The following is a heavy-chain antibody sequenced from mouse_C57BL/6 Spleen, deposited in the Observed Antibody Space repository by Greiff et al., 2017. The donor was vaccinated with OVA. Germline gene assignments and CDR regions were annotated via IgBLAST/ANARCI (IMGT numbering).Heavy chain of an antibody. CDR3: ARGAGLLRGYFDV. CDR1: GYAFSSYW. Sequence: QVQLKESGAELVKPGASVKISCKASGYAFSSYWMNWVKQRPGKGLEWIGQIYPGDGDTNYNGKFKGKATLTADKSSSTAYMQLSSLTSEDSAVYFCARGAGLLRGYFDVWGTGTTVTVSS. CDR2: IYPGDGDT. J-gene: IGHJ1*03. V-gene: IGHV1-80*01. D-gene: IGHD1-1*01.